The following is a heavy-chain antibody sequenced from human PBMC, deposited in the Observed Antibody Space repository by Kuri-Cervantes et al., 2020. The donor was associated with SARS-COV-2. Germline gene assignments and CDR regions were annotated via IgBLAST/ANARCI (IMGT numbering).Heavy chain of an antibody. CDR2: IFHTGSN. D-gene: IGHD3-10*01. J-gene: IGHJ5*02. V-gene: IGHV4-61*01. CDR1: GASMSDPMSHYY. Sequence: SETLSLTCTVSGASMSDPMSHYYWNWIRLTPGKGLEWIGYIFHTGSNSQNPSLKSRVTISLDTSKNQFSLSLNSVTPADTAVYYCATKLFGEHWIDPWGQGILVTVSS. CDR3: ATKLFGEHWIDP.